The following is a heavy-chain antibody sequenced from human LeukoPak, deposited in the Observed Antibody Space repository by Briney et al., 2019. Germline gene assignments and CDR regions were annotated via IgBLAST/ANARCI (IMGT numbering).Heavy chain of an antibody. CDR1: GFTFSSYS. J-gene: IGHJ2*01. CDR2: ISSGSSTI. D-gene: IGHD2-21*01. CDR3: ARGFRYFDL. Sequence: GGSLRLSCAASGFTFSSYSMSWVRQTPGKGLEWVSYISSGSSTICYADSVKGRFTISRDNAKNSLYLQVNSLRDEDTAVYYCARGFRYFDLWGRGTLVTVTS. V-gene: IGHV3-48*02.